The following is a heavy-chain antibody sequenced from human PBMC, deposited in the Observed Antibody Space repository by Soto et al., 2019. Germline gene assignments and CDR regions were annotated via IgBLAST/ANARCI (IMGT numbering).Heavy chain of an antibody. CDR1: GYTFTSYG. D-gene: IGHD4-17*01. CDR3: ARGTTVETGSY. Sequence: QVQLVQSGAEVKKPGASVKVSCKASGYTFTSYGISWVRQAPGQGLEWMGWISAYNGNTNYAQKLQGRVKMTTDTSTSTAYTELRRLRSDDKAVHYCARGTTVETGSYWGQGTLVTVSS. V-gene: IGHV1-18*01. J-gene: IGHJ4*02. CDR2: ISAYNGNT.